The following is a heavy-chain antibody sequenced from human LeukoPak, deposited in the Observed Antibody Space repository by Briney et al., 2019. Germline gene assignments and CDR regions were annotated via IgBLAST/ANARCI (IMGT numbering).Heavy chain of an antibody. V-gene: IGHV1-69*10. J-gene: IGHJ6*04. CDR3: AGIPVFGVVLHQEPV. D-gene: IGHD3-3*01. Sequence: SVKVSCKASGVTFSDYALNWVRQAPGQGLEWMGVFIPILGTANSTQKFQDRVTITADISTNTVYMELSSLRSEDTAVYFCAGIPVFGVVLHQEPVWGKGTTVTVSS. CDR2: FIPILGTA. CDR1: GVTFSDYA.